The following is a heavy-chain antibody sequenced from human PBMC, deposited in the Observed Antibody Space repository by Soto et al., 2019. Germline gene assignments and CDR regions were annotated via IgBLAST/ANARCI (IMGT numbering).Heavy chain of an antibody. CDR3: ARGTYRSKTDFDY. Sequence: PGGSLRLSCAASGFTFSDYYMTWIRQAPGSGLEWVSYISSSSGTISYANSVKGRFTISRDNAQNSLYLQMTSLRTEDTAVYYCARGTYRSKTDFDYWGQGTLVTVSS. CDR2: ISSSSGTI. CDR1: GFTFSDYY. J-gene: IGHJ4*02. D-gene: IGHD6-13*01. V-gene: IGHV3-11*01.